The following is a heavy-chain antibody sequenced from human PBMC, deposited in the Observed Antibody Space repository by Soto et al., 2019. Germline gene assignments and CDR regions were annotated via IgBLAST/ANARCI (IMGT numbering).Heavy chain of an antibody. D-gene: IGHD6-6*01. CDR2: ISASGGST. J-gene: IGHJ4*02. CDR3: ATRRTYSSSTKTFDY. Sequence: EVQLLESGGGLVQPGGSLRLSCAASGFTFSSYAMSWVRQAPGKGLEGVSTISASGGSTYHGDSGKGRFTISRDNSKNTLYLQMNSLRAEDTAVYYCATRRTYSSSTKTFDYWGQGTLVTVSS. CDR1: GFTFSSYA. V-gene: IGHV3-23*01.